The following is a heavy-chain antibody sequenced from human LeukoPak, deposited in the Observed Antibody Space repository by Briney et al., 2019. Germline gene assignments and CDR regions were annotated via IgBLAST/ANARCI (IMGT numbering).Heavy chain of an antibody. J-gene: IGHJ4*02. CDR2: IYDSGNT. CDR1: GDSISSDH. D-gene: IGHD5-18*01. Sequence: SETLSLTCTVSGDSISSDHWSWIRQPPGKGLEWIGYIYDSGNTNYNPSLKSRVTISVDTSKNRFSLKMRSVTAADTAVYYCARTEQLWLKVDDWGQGTLVTVSS. CDR3: ARTEQLWLKVDD. V-gene: IGHV4-59*01.